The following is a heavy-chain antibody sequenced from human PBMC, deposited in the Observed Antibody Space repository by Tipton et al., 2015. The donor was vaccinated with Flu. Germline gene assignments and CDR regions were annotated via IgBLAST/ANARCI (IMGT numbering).Heavy chain of an antibody. CDR1: GASFNRDW. CDR3: ARLPLALSYFDY. CDR2: ISYSGST. V-gene: IGHV4-59*01. Sequence: TLSLTCTVSGASFNRDWWSWIRQPPGKGLEWIGYISYSGSTIYNPSLKSRVTISIDTSKNQLSVKLSSVTPADTAVYYCARLPLALSYFDYWGQGTLVTVSS. J-gene: IGHJ4*02.